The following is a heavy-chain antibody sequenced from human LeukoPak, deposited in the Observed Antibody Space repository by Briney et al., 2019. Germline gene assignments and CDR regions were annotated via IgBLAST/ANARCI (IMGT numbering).Heavy chain of an antibody. CDR2: ISSSSSYI. V-gene: IGHV3-21*04. CDR1: GFTFSSYS. Sequence: PGGSLRLSCAASGFTFSSYSMNWVRQAPGKGLEWVSSISSSSSYIYYADSVKGRFTISRDNSKNTLYLQMNSLRAEDTAVYYCATEKGDSPDYWGQGTLVTVSS. D-gene: IGHD2-21*01. J-gene: IGHJ4*02. CDR3: ATEKGDSPDY.